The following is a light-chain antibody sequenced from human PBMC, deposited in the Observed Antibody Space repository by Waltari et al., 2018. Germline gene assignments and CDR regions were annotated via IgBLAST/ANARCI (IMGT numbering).Light chain of an antibody. CDR3: QQDYSAPYS. V-gene: IGKV1-27*01. Sequence: DIQMTQSPSSLSASVGDRVTVTCRASQGIARELSWYQQKPGKAPTLLIYAASSLQAGVSSRLSGSGSGTDFTLTISSLQPEDVASYYCQQDYSAPYSFGQGTKVEIK. CDR2: AAS. CDR1: QGIARE. J-gene: IGKJ2*03.